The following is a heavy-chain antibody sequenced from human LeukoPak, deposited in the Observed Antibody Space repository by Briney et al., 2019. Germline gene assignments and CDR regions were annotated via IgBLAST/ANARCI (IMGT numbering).Heavy chain of an antibody. D-gene: IGHD3-9*01. V-gene: IGHV3-21*01. J-gene: IGHJ6*02. CDR2: ISSSSSYI. CDR1: GFTFSSYS. Sequence: GGSLRLSCAASGFTFSSYSMNWVRQAPGKGLEWVSSISSSSSYIYYADSVKGRFTISRDNAKNSLYLQMNSLRAEDTAVYYCARGPGLRYFDWLPRAPYYYYGMDVWGQGTTVTVSS. CDR3: ARGPGLRYFDWLPRAPYYYYGMDV.